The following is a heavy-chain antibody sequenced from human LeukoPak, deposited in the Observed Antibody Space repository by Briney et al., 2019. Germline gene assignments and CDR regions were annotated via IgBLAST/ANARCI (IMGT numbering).Heavy chain of an antibody. CDR1: GGSISSSTYY. CDR2: IFYSGRT. D-gene: IGHD3-22*01. Sequence: SETLSLTCTVSGGSISSSTYYWGWIRQPPGKGLEWIGSIFYSGRTYYNPSLKSRVTISVDTSKNQFSLKLSSVTAADTAVYYCASVGPSGYYDSSGYPPPFDYWGQGTLVTVSS. J-gene: IGHJ4*02. CDR3: ASVGPSGYYDSSGYPPPFDY. V-gene: IGHV4-39*07.